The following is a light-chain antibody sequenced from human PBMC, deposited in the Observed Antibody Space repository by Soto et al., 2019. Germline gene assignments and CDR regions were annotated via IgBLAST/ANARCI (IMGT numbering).Light chain of an antibody. V-gene: IGLV1-44*01. CDR3: AAWDDSLNGPV. Sequence: QPVLTQPPSVSEAPRQRVTISCSGSSSNIGNNTVNWYQQLPGTAPKLLIYSNNQRPSGVPDRFSGSKSGTSASLAISGLQSEDEADYYCAAWDDSLNGPVFGGGTKVTVL. CDR2: SNN. CDR1: SSNIGNNT. J-gene: IGLJ2*01.